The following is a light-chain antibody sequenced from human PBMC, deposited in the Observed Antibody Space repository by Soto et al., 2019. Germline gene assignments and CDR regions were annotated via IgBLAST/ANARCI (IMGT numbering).Light chain of an antibody. CDR2: DVS. V-gene: IGLV2-14*03. CDR3: TSCTSSNTLVV. Sequence: QSALTQPASVSGSPGQSITISRTGTSSDVGGYNYVSWYQHHPGKAPKLLIYDVSNRPSGVSNRFSGSKSGSTASLTISGLQAEDEADFYCTSCTSSNTLVVFGTGTKLTVL. J-gene: IGLJ1*01. CDR1: SSDVGGYNY.